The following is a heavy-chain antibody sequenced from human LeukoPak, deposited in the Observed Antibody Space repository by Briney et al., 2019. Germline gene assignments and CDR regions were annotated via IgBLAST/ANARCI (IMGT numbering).Heavy chain of an antibody. J-gene: IGHJ4*02. D-gene: IGHD6-19*01. CDR2: LYSSGAT. V-gene: IGHV4-61*09. CDR3: ARAGGSVGWYGTIDS. CDR1: GGSISSGSDY. Sequence: SQTLSLTCTVFGGSISSGSDYWTWIRQPAGKGLEWIGHLYSSGATSYNPSLQSRVTFSVDASNSQFSLRLTSVTAADTAVYYCARAGGSVGWYGTIDSWGQGTLVTVSS.